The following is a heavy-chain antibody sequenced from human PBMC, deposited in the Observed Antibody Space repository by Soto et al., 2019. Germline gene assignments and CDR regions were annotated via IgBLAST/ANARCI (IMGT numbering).Heavy chain of an antibody. CDR3: VRVEMYAGEFTPNFDR. Sequence: LSLTCTVSGDSLRSSYHYWGWIRQCPGKGLEWIGSIYYTGNTYYNPSLKRRVSLSVDMATNEISLRLRAESVADTAVYYCVRVEMYAGEFTPNFDRRGQGALVTVSS. CDR1: GDSLRSSYHY. D-gene: IGHD2-8*01. J-gene: IGHJ4*02. V-gene: IGHV4-39*01. CDR2: IYYTGNT.